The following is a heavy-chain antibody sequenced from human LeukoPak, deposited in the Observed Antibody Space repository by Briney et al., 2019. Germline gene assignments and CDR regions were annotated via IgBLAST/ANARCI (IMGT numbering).Heavy chain of an antibody. CDR1: GFTFSSYG. D-gene: IGHD6-13*01. V-gene: IGHV3-23*01. Sequence: GGSLRLSCAASGFTFSSYGMSWVRQAPGKGLEWVSGISGSGGSTYYADSVKGRFTISRDNSKNTLYLQMNSLRAEDTAVYYCANAGRDSSSTISCGMDVWGQGTTVTVSS. J-gene: IGHJ6*02. CDR2: ISGSGGST. CDR3: ANAGRDSSSTISCGMDV.